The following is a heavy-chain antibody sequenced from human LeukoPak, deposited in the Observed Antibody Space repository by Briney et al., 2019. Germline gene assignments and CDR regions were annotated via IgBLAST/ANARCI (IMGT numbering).Heavy chain of an antibody. CDR3: ARDYDFWSGGAFDI. CDR2: INPNSGGT. Sequence: GASVTVSFTSTGYTFTVYYMHWVRQDPGQGMEWMGWINPNSGGTNYAQKFQGRVTMTRDTSISTAYMELSRLRSDDTAVYYCARDYDFWSGGAFDIWGQGTTVTVSS. CDR1: GYTFTVYY. J-gene: IGHJ3*02. D-gene: IGHD3-3*01. V-gene: IGHV1-2*02.